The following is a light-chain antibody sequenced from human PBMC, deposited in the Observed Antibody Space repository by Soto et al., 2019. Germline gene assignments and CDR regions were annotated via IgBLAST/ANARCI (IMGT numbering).Light chain of an antibody. V-gene: IGKV3-11*01. CDR1: QSVSNY. Sequence: DIVLTHSPATLSCSPVERATLSCRASQSVSNYLVLYQQKPGKAPRLLIYEASNRANGIPARFSGSGSGTDFTLTISSLEPEDFAVYYCQQGKTCGGGTKVDIK. J-gene: IGKJ4*01. CDR3: QQGKT. CDR2: EAS.